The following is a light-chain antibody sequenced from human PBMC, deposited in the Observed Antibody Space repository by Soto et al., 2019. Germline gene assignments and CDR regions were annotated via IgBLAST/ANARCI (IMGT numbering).Light chain of an antibody. CDR2: TNN. Sequence: QSVLTQPPSASGTPGQRVTISCSGSSSNIGSNTVNWYQHLPGTAPTLLIYTNNHRPSGVPDRVSGSRSGTSASLAISSLQSEDEADYYCAAWDDSLNGPVFGGGTKLTVL. CDR1: SSNIGSNT. V-gene: IGLV1-44*01. CDR3: AAWDDSLNGPV. J-gene: IGLJ2*01.